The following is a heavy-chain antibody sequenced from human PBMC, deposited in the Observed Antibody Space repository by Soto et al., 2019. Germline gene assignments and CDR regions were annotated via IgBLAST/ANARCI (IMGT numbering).Heavy chain of an antibody. D-gene: IGHD2-21*02. J-gene: IGHJ4*02. CDR3: ARVPAGGNSDYFDY. CDR1: GGSISSGDYY. V-gene: IGHV4-30-4*01. Sequence: SETLSLTCTVSGGSISSGDYYWSWICQPQGKVLEWIGYIYYTGSTYYHPSLKSRVTMSVETSKNQFSLKLSSVTAADTAVYYCARVPAGGNSDYFDYWGQGTLVTVS. CDR2: IYYTGST.